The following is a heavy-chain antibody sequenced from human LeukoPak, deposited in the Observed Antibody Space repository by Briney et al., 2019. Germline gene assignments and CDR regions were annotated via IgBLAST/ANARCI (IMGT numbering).Heavy chain of an antibody. CDR3: ARDLSGSYLFDH. CDR2: ISSSKNSYI. V-gene: IGHV3-21*01. D-gene: IGHD1-26*01. J-gene: IGHJ4*02. CDR1: GFTFSSYD. Sequence: NPGGSLRLSCSASGFTFSSYDMSWVRQAPGKGLEWVSCISSSKNSYIYYAESVKGRFTILRDNAKNSLYLQMNSLRVEDTAVYYCARDLSGSYLFDHWGQGTLVTVSS.